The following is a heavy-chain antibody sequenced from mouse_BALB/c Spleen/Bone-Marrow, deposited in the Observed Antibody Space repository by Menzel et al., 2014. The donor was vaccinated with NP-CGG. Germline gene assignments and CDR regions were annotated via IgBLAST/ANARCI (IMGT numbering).Heavy chain of an antibody. Sequence: EVQVVESGGGLVQPGGSLKLSCAASGFTFSSYGMSWVRQTPDKRLELVATINSNGGSTYYPDSVKGRFTISRDTAKNTLYLQMSSLKSEETAIYYCVRGNYGNYVDYFDFWGQGTTLTVSS. D-gene: IGHD2-1*01. CDR1: GFTFSSYG. J-gene: IGHJ2*01. V-gene: IGHV5-6-3*01. CDR3: VRGNYGNYVDYFDF. CDR2: INSNGGST.